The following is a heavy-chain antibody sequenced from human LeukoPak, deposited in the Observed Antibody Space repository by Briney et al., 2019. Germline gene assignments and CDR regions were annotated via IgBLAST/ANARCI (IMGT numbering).Heavy chain of an antibody. V-gene: IGHV4-39*07. CDR3: ITPDKPLGYCSGGSCSLGCS. J-gene: IGHJ6*04. Sequence: RLSETLSLTCTVSGGSISSSSYYWGWIRQPPGKGLEWIGSIYYSGSTYYNPSLKSRVTISVDTSKNQFSLKLSSVTAADTAVYYCITPDKPLGYCSGGSCSLGCSWGKGTTVTISS. CDR2: IYYSGST. CDR1: GGSISSSSYY. D-gene: IGHD2-15*01.